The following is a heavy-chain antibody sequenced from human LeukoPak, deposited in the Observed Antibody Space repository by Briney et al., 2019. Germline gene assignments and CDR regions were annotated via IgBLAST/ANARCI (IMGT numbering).Heavy chain of an antibody. CDR3: ARDYGRSRDYGMDV. J-gene: IGHJ6*02. V-gene: IGHV3-74*01. Sequence: GGSLRLSCAASGFTFSNYWMHWVRHAPGKGLVWVSRINSDGSSTTYADSVKGRFTISRDNAKNTLYLQMNSLRAEDTAVYYCARDYGRSRDYGMDVWGQGTTVTVSS. CDR2: INSDGSST. D-gene: IGHD3-10*01. CDR1: GFTFSNYW.